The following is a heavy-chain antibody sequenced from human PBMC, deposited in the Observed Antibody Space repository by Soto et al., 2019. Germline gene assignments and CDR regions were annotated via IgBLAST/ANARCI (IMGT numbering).Heavy chain of an antibody. CDR3: ARTRMYSSRWYFLDY. V-gene: IGHV4-34*01. J-gene: IGHJ4*02. Sequence: ASETLSLACAVYGGSFSGYCWTWIRQPPGKGLEWIGEINHSGTTNYNPSLKRRVTISTDTPKNQFSLDLSSVTAADTAVYYCARTRMYSSRWYFLDYWGQGTPVTVSS. CDR2: INHSGTT. D-gene: IGHD6-13*01. CDR1: GGSFSGYC.